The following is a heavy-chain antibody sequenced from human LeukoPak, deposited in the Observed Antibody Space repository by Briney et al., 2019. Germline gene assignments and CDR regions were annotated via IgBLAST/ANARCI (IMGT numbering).Heavy chain of an antibody. V-gene: IGHV4-4*02. Sequence: PSETLSLTCAVSGGSISSSNWWSWVRQPPGKGLEWIGEIYHSGSTNYNPSLKSRVTVSVDTSKNQFSLKLTSVTAADTAVYYCVRGPYGSGISNWFDPWGQGTQVIVSS. CDR1: GGSISSSNW. CDR3: VRGPYGSGISNWFDP. CDR2: IYHSGST. D-gene: IGHD3-10*01. J-gene: IGHJ5*02.